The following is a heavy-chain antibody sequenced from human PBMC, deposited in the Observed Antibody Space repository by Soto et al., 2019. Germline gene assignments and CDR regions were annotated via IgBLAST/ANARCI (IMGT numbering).Heavy chain of an antibody. J-gene: IGHJ4*02. Sequence: QVQLVESGGGVVQPGRSLRLSCAASGFTFSSYGMHWVRQAPGKGLEWVAIISYDGNYKYYADSVKGRFTISRDNSKNTLYLPMTSLRAEDTAVYYCGKVSTYYYDSTFDYWGQGTLVTVSS. V-gene: IGHV3-30*18. D-gene: IGHD3-22*01. CDR1: GFTFSSYG. CDR3: GKVSTYYYDSTFDY. CDR2: ISYDGNYK.